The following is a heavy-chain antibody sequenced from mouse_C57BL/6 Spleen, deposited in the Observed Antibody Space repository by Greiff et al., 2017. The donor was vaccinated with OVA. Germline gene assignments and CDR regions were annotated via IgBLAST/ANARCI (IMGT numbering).Heavy chain of an antibody. V-gene: IGHV1-76*01. D-gene: IGHD1-1*02. CDR3: ARHGYWYFDV. Sequence: QVQLKESGAELVRPGASVKLSCKASVYTFTDYYIHWVKQRPGQGLEWIARIYPGSGNTYYNEKFKGKATLTAEKSSSTAYMQLSSLTSEDSAVYFCARHGYWYFDVWGTGTTVTVSS. CDR2: IYPGSGNT. J-gene: IGHJ1*03. CDR1: VYTFTDYY.